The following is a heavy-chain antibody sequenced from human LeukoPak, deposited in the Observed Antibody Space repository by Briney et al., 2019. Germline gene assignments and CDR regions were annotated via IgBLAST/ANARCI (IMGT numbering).Heavy chain of an antibody. V-gene: IGHV1-8*02. CDR1: GYTFTSYG. CDR2: MNPNSGNT. D-gene: IGHD3-3*01. J-gene: IGHJ5*02. Sequence: ASVKVSCKASGYTFTSYGISWVRQAPGQGLEWMGWMNPNSGNTGYAQKFQGRVTMTRNTSISTAYMELSSLRSEDTAVYYCARREYDFWSGYTNWFDPWGQGTLVTVSS. CDR3: ARREYDFWSGYTNWFDP.